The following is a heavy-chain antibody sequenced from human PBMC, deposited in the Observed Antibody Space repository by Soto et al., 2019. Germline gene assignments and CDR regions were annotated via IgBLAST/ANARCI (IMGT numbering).Heavy chain of an antibody. CDR3: AKDVEYSVYDSGNDY. V-gene: IGHV3-74*01. D-gene: IGHD5-12*01. Sequence: LRLSCAASGFTFSSDWMHWVRQAPGKGLVWVSRINTDGSDTSYADSVKGRFTISRDNAKSMLYLQMNSLRAEDTAVYYCAKDVEYSVYDSGNDYWGQGTLVTVSS. CDR1: GFTFSSDW. J-gene: IGHJ4*02. CDR2: INTDGSDT.